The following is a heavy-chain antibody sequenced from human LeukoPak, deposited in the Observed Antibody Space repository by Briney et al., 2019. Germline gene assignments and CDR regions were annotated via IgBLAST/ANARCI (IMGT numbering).Heavy chain of an antibody. Sequence: GGSLRLSCTASGFTFGDYAMTWVRQAPGKGLEWVGFIASETYGGAAEYAASVKGRFTISRDDSKSIAYLQMNSLKTEDTAVYYCTRDQTPYYWGQGTLVTVSS. J-gene: IGHJ4*02. CDR1: GFTFGDYA. CDR3: TRDQTPYY. V-gene: IGHV3-49*04. CDR2: IASETYGGAA.